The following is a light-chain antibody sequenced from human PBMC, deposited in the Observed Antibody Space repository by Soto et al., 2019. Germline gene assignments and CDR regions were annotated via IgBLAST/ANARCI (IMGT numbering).Light chain of an antibody. J-gene: IGLJ1*01. CDR2: DVS. V-gene: IGLV2-8*01. CDR1: SSDVGAYNF. CDR3: SSHAGTNNPFV. Sequence: QSALTQPPSASGSPGQSVTISCTGTSSDVGAYNFVSWYQQHPGKAPQLMIYDVSQRPSWVPDRFSASKSGNTASLTVSGLQAKDEDDYYCSSHAGTNNPFVFGTGTKVTVL.